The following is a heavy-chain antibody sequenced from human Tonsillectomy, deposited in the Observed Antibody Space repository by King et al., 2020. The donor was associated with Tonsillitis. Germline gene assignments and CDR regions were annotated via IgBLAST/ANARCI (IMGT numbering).Heavy chain of an antibody. CDR1: GFTFDDYA. D-gene: IGHD2-2*01. CDR2: ISWNSGST. J-gene: IGHJ4*02. Sequence: EVQLVESGGGLVQPGRSLRLSCAASGFTFDDYAMHWVRQAPGKGLEWVSGISWNSGSTGYADSVKGRFTISRDNAKNSLYLQMNSLRAEDTALYYCAKDRTRGDIVVVPAADLWGQGTLVTVSS. CDR3: AKDRTRGDIVVVPAADL. V-gene: IGHV3-9*01.